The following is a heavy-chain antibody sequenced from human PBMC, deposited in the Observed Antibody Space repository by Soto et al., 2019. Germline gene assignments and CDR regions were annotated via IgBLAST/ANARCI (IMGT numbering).Heavy chain of an antibody. D-gene: IGHD3-10*01. CDR3: ARDATTMVLLLITSWFDP. CDR2: ISHDGTNT. CDR1: GFTFSLYA. Sequence: QVQLAESGGGVVQPGRSLRLSCAASGFTFSLYARHWVRQAPGKGLEWVAVISHDGTNTFYADSVKGRFTISRDNSNNTWYLQLNSLRAEDTAVYYSARDATTMVLLLITSWFDPWGQGTLVTVSS. V-gene: IGHV3-30-3*01. J-gene: IGHJ5*02.